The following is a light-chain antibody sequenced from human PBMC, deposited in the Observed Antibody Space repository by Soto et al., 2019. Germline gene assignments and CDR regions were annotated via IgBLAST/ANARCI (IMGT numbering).Light chain of an antibody. CDR1: SSDVGGYNY. J-gene: IGLJ1*01. CDR2: EVS. CDR3: SSYAGSNNFV. V-gene: IGLV2-8*01. Sequence: QSALTHPPSASGSPGQSVTISCTGTSSDVGGYNYVSWYQQHPGKAPKLMIYEVSKRPSGVPDRFSGSKSGNTASLTVSGLQVEEEADYYCSSYAGSNNFVFETGTKVTVL.